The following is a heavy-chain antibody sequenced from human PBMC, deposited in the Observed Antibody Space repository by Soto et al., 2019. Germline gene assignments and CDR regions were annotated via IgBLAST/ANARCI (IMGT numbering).Heavy chain of an antibody. V-gene: IGHV1-8*01. CDR3: ARAMGWQLVHPHDAFDI. CDR2: MNPNSGNT. Sequence: GASVKVSCTDSVYTFTSYDINWVRQDTRQGLEWMGWMNPNSGNTGYAQKFQGRVTMTRNTSISTAYMELSSLRSEDTAVYYCARAMGWQLVHPHDAFDIWGQGTMVTVSS. D-gene: IGHD6-6*01. J-gene: IGHJ3*02. CDR1: VYTFTSYD.